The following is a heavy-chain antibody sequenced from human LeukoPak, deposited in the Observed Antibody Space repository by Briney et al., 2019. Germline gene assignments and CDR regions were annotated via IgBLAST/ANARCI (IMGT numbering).Heavy chain of an antibody. CDR1: GFTFKTHS. Sequence: PGGSLRLSCVASGFTFKTHSMNWVRQAPGRGLEWVSYISSTGRTIYYADSVKGRFPISRDNAKNSLYLQLSSLRAEDTAVYYCANTYCDTISCSRSLDYWGQGALVTVSS. V-gene: IGHV3-48*04. CDR3: ANTYCDTISCSRSLDY. CDR2: ISSTGRTI. D-gene: IGHD2-2*01. J-gene: IGHJ4*02.